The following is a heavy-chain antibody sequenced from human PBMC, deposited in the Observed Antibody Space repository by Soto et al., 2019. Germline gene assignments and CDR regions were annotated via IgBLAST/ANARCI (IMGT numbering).Heavy chain of an antibody. Sequence: PGESLKISCNGSGYKFTSYWIGWVRQMPGKGLEWMGSIYPTDSDTRYSPSFQGQVTISADKSLGTANLQWSSLKASDTAVYYCAKLLSGSGTFDYWGQGTLVTVYS. V-gene: IGHV5-51*01. CDR1: GYKFTSYW. CDR3: AKLLSGSGTFDY. D-gene: IGHD5-12*01. J-gene: IGHJ4*02. CDR2: IYPTDSDT.